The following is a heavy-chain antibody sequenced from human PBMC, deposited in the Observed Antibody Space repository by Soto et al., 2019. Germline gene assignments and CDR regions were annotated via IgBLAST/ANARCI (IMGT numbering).Heavy chain of an antibody. CDR1: GGSMSSYY. CDR3: ARDLPTLDY. V-gene: IGHV4-59*01. J-gene: IGHJ4*02. Sequence: SXTLSLTCTVSGGSMSSYYWSWIRQPPGKGLEWIGYIYYSGSTNYNPSLKSRVTISVDTSKNQFSLKLSSVTAADTAVYYCARDLPTLDYWGQGTLVTVSS. CDR2: IYYSGST.